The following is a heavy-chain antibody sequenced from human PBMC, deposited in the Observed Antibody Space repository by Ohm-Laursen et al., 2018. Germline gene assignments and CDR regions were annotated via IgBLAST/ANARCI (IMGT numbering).Heavy chain of an antibody. Sequence: ASVKVSCKASGGTFSSYAISWVRQAPGQGLEWMGRIIPILGIANYAQKFQGRVTITADKSTSTAYMELSSLRSDDTAVYYCAREWGTMIVVVTPLHWFDPWGQGTLVTVSS. CDR3: AREWGTMIVVVTPLHWFDP. CDR2: IIPILGIA. CDR1: GGTFSSYA. V-gene: IGHV1-69*04. J-gene: IGHJ5*02. D-gene: IGHD3-22*01.